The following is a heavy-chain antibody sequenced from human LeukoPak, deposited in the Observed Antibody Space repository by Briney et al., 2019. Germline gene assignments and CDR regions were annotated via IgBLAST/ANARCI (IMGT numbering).Heavy chain of an antibody. Sequence: SETLSLTCTVSDYSLSSDYFWGWIRQPPGKGLEWIGSIYHRGPTYYNPSLKSRLTMSVDTSKNQFSLKLSSVTAADTAVYYCARFPGGAEYRHYYYMDVWGTGTTVTVSS. CDR3: ARFPGGAEYRHYYYMDV. CDR2: IYHRGPT. J-gene: IGHJ6*03. D-gene: IGHD1-14*01. V-gene: IGHV4-38-2*02. CDR1: DYSLSSDYF.